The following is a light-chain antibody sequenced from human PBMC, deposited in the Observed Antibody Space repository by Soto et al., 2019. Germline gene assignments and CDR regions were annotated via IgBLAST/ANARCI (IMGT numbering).Light chain of an antibody. CDR1: QTVNTS. Sequence: TQSPSTVSLSPGDRATLSCRASQTVNTSLAWYQQKPGQAPRLLIYDASNRATGIPARFSASGSGTDFTLTISSLEPEDFAVYYCQQRSHWPTFGQGTK. CDR2: DAS. CDR3: QQRSHWPT. V-gene: IGKV3-11*01. J-gene: IGKJ1*01.